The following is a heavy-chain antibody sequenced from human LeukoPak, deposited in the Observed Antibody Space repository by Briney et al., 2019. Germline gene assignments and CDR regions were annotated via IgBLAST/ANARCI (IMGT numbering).Heavy chain of an antibody. CDR1: RFTFSSYA. D-gene: IGHD3-22*01. Sequence: GGSLRLSCAASRFTFSSYAMHWVRQAPGKGLEWVSIISYDGSNKYYADSVKGRFTISRDNSNNTLYLQMNSLRAEDTAVYYCARGSYFDSSGCKKYYFDYWGQGTLVTVSS. V-gene: IGHV3-33*01. CDR2: ISYDGSNK. CDR3: ARGSYFDSSGCKKYYFDY. J-gene: IGHJ4*02.